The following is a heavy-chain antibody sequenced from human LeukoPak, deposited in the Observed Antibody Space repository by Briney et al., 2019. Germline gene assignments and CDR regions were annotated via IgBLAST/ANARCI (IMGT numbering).Heavy chain of an antibody. V-gene: IGHV3-30*18. Sequence: AGGSLRLSCAASGFTFSSYGMHWVRQAPGKGLEWVAVISYDGSNKYYADSVKGRFTISRNNSKNTLYLQMNSLRAEDTAVYYCAKRYCSSTSCYKFYYGMDVWGQGTTVTVSS. CDR3: AKRYCSSTSCYKFYYGMDV. D-gene: IGHD2-2*02. J-gene: IGHJ6*02. CDR1: GFTFSSYG. CDR2: ISYDGSNK.